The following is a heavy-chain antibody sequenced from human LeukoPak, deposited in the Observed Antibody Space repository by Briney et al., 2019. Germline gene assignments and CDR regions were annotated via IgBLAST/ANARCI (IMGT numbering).Heavy chain of an antibody. D-gene: IGHD5-12*01. V-gene: IGHV1-2*02. CDR3: ARSDGYSGYDYEDY. CDR2: INPHSGGT. CDR1: GYTFTGYY. Sequence: ASVKVSCKASGYTFTGYYMHWVRQAPGQGLEWMGWINPHSGGTNYAQKFQGRVTMTRDTAISTAYMELSRLRSDDTAVYYCARSDGYSGYDYEDYWGQGTLVTVSS. J-gene: IGHJ4*02.